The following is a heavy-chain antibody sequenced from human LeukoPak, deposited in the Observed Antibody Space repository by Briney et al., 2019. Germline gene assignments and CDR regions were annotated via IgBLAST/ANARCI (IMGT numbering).Heavy chain of an antibody. CDR2: VYYTGST. Sequence: SETLSLTCTVSGSSISSYDMTWIRQSPGKGLEWIGDVYYTGSTNYSPSLKSRVTMSVDMFNIQFSLKLRSVTAADTAVYYCASASYSDFGSDEYGPLQFDFWGQGTLVTVSS. CDR3: ASASYSDFGSDEYGPLQFDF. CDR1: GSSISSYD. D-gene: IGHD3-3*01. V-gene: IGHV4-59*01. J-gene: IGHJ4*02.